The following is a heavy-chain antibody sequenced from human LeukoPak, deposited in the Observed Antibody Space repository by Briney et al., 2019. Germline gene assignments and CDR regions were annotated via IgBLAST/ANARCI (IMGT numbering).Heavy chain of an antibody. J-gene: IGHJ4*02. Sequence: SETLSLTCTVSGGSISSSSYYWGWIRQPPGKGLEWIGSIYYSGSTYYNPSLKSRVTISVDTSKNQFSLKLSSVTAADTAVYYCARDLGIAVAGGGFDYWGQGTLVTVSS. D-gene: IGHD6-19*01. CDR1: GGSISSSSYY. V-gene: IGHV4-39*07. CDR2: IYYSGST. CDR3: ARDLGIAVAGGGFDY.